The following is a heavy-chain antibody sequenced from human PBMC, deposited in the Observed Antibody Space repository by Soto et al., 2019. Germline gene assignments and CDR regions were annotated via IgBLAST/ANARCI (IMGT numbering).Heavy chain of an antibody. CDR2: IYYSGST. Sequence: PSETLSLTCTVSGGSISSYYWSWIRQPPGKGLEWIGYIYYSGSTNYNPSLKSRVTISVDTSKNQFSLKLSSVTAADTAVYYCARRTTKLANIDYWGQGTLVTVSS. V-gene: IGHV4-59*08. J-gene: IGHJ4*02. CDR1: GGSISSYY. CDR3: ARRTTKLANIDY. D-gene: IGHD4-17*01.